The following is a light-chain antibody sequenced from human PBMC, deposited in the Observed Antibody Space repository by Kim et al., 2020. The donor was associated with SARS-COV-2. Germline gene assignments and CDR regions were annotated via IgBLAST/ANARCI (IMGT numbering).Light chain of an antibody. CDR3: CSYAGRFTYV. CDR1: SSDVGDYNY. J-gene: IGLJ1*01. V-gene: IGLV2-11*03. CDR2: DVS. Sequence: QSVTVSCTGTSSDVGDYNYVSWYQQHPGKAPKLMIYDVSKRPSGVPDRFSGSKSGNTASLTISGLQTEDEADYFCCSYAGRFTYVFGSGTKVTVL.